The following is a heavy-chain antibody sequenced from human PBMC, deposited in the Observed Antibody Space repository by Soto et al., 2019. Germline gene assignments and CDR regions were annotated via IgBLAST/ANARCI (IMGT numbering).Heavy chain of an antibody. V-gene: IGHV3-74*01. Sequence: EVQLVESGGGLVQPGESLRLSCAASGFTFSSYWMHWVRQAPGKGLVWVSRINSDGSSTSYAGSVMGRFTISRDNAKNTLYLQMNSLRAEYTAVYYCVRTSLVVAAATREDYWGQGTLVTVSS. CDR3: VRTSLVVAAATREDY. CDR2: INSDGSST. J-gene: IGHJ4*02. D-gene: IGHD2-15*01. CDR1: GFTFSSYW.